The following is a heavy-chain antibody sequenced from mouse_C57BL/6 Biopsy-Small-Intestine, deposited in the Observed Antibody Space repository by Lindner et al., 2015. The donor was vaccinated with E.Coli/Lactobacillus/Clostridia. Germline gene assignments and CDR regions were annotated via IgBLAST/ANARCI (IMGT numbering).Heavy chain of an antibody. D-gene: IGHD2-3*01. CDR1: GFTFSSYG. J-gene: IGHJ2*01. Sequence: VQLQESGEDLVKPGGSLKLSCAASGFTFSSYGMSWVRQTPDKRLEWVATISSGGSYTYYPDSVKGRFTISRDNAKNTLYLQMSSLKSEDTAMYYCASYDGYYFDLLGPRANHSSQSP. CDR2: ISSGGSYT. V-gene: IGHV5-6*01. CDR3: ASYDGYYFDL.